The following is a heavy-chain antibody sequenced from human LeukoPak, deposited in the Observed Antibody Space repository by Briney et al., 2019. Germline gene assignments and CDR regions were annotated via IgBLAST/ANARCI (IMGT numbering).Heavy chain of an antibody. V-gene: IGHV3-21*01. D-gene: IGHD6-25*01. CDR1: GFTFSSYS. CDR2: ISSSSSYI. J-gene: IGHJ3*01. Sequence: GGSLRLSCAASGFTFSSYSMNWVRQAPGKGLEWVSSISSSSSYIYYADSVKGRFTIYRDNAKKSLYLQMNSLRAEDTAMYYCARGMRQIDDAFDLWGQGTMVTVSS. CDR3: ARGMRQIDDAFDL.